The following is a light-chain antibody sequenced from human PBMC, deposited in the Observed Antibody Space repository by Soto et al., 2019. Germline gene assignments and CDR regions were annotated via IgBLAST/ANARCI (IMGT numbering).Light chain of an antibody. CDR2: QTS. CDR3: HQRQSWPRT. V-gene: IGKV3-11*01. CDR1: QYINTR. Sequence: EIVLTQSPDTLSSLPGDRFTFSSRASQYINTRLAWYQHRPGQAPRLLIYQTSIRAAGIPARFSASGSGTDFTLTIRGVQPEDFALYYCHQRQSWPRTFGQGTKVDIK. J-gene: IGKJ1*01.